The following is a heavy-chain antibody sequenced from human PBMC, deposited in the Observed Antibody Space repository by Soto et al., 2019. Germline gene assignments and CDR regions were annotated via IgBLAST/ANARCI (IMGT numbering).Heavy chain of an antibody. Sequence: QVQLVQSGAEVKKPGSSVKVSCKASGGNFSSYAISWVRQAPGQGLEWMGGITPIFGTANYAQKFQGRVRITADESTSTAYMELSSLRSEDTDVYYCARDEGQGQWLVLRNYGMDVWGQGTTVTVSS. CDR1: GGNFSSYA. CDR2: ITPIFGTA. V-gene: IGHV1-69*01. CDR3: ARDEGQGQWLVLRNYGMDV. J-gene: IGHJ6*02. D-gene: IGHD6-19*01.